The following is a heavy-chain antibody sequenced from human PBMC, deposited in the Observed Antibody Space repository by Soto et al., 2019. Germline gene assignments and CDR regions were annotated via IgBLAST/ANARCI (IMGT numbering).Heavy chain of an antibody. J-gene: IGHJ5*02. Sequence: QVQLVQSGAEVKKPGDSVKVSCKTSAYSFYNNDISWVWQATGQGPEWMGWMNLGSGKAGYADKFQGRVTMTRNASISTAYMELSNLRSEDTAVYYCVRMAAAGTLNWFDPWGQGTLVSVSS. CDR3: VRMAAAGTLNWFDP. V-gene: IGHV1-8*01. D-gene: IGHD6-25*01. CDR2: MNLGSGKA. CDR1: AYSFYNND.